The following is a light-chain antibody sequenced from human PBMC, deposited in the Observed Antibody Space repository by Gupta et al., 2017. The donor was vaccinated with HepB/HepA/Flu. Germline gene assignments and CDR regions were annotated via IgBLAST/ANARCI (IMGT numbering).Light chain of an antibody. CDR2: EVS. J-gene: IGLJ3*02. CDR3: SSYAGNNTLV. V-gene: IGLV2-8*01. CDR1: SSDVGGYNC. Sequence: SALAQPPSVTVSPGQSVTISCTGTSSDVGGYNCVSWYQQHPGKAPKLLIYEVSKRPSGVPDRFSGSKSGNTSSLTLSGRQAEEEADYYCSSYAGNNTLVFGGGTKLTVL.